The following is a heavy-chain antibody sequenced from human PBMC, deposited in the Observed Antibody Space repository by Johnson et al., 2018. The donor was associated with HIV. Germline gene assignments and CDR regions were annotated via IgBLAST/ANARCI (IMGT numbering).Heavy chain of an antibody. V-gene: IGHV3-66*02. Sequence: MQLVESGGGLVQPGGSLRLSCAASGFTVSRNYMNWVRQAPGKGLEWVSVIYSGGSKYYEDSVKGRFTISRDNSKNTLYLHMISLRAEDTAGYFCARAPPAPYGDYGAFDIWGQGTMVTVSS. D-gene: IGHD4-17*01. CDR3: ARAPPAPYGDYGAFDI. CDR1: GFTVSRNY. CDR2: IYSGGSK. J-gene: IGHJ3*02.